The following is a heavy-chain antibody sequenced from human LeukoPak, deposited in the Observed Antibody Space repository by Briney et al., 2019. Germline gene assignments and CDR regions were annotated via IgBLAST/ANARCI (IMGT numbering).Heavy chain of an antibody. CDR2: ISSSSSTI. CDR3: ARESIVLMVYALDY. V-gene: IGHV3-48*01. D-gene: IGHD2-8*01. Sequence: GGSLRLSCAASGFTFSSYSMNWVRQAPGKGLEWVSYISSSSSTIYYADSVKGRFTISRDNAKNSLYLQMNGLRAEDTAVYYCARESIVLMVYALDYWGQGTLVTVSS. CDR1: GFTFSSYS. J-gene: IGHJ4*02.